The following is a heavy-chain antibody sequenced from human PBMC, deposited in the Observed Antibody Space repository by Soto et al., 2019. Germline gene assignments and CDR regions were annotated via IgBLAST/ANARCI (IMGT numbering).Heavy chain of an antibody. CDR3: ARVGEYCGGACPQYFQH. Sequence: SVKVSCKASGGSFRSNALSWVRQAPGQGLEWMGRIIPIFGIANYAQRFQGRITITADESTGTAYMELSSLRSEDTAVYYCARVGEYCGGACPQYFQHWGQGTLVTVSS. CDR1: GGSFRSNA. J-gene: IGHJ1*01. D-gene: IGHD2-21*02. V-gene: IGHV1-69*13. CDR2: IIPIFGIA.